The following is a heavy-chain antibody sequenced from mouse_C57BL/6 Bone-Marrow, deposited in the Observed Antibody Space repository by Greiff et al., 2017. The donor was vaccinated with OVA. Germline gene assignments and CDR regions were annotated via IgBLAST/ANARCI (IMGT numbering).Heavy chain of an antibody. J-gene: IGHJ3*01. V-gene: IGHV14-4*01. Sequence: EVKLQESGAELVRPGASVKLSCTASGFNIKDDYMHWVKQRPEQGLEWIGWIDPETGDTEYASKFQGKATITADTSSHTAYLQLSSLTSEDTAVYYCTTEATVVAPAYWGQGTLVTVSA. CDR1: GFNIKDDY. CDR2: IDPETGDT. D-gene: IGHD1-1*01. CDR3: TTEATVVAPAY.